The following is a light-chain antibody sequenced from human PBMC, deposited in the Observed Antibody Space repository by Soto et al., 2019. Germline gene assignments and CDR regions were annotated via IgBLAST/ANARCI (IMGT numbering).Light chain of an antibody. CDR3: QQYGASPPYT. V-gene: IGKV3-20*01. CDR2: AAS. Sequence: EMVLTQSPGTLSLSPGESTTLSCRASRGISSSYFAWYQQKPGQAPRLLIYAASTRATGIPDGFLGSGSATEFTLTISRLEPEDAAVYYCQQYGASPPYTFGQGTKLEIK. J-gene: IGKJ2*01. CDR1: RGISSSY.